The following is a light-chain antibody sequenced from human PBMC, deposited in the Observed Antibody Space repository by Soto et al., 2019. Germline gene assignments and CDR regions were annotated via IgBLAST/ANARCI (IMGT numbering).Light chain of an antibody. Sequence: EIVLTQSPGTLSLSPGERATLSCRVSQSVSSSYLAWYQQKPGQAPRLLIYGASSRATGIPDRFSGSGSGTDFTLTISRLEPEDFAVYYCQQYGSSPPYTFVQGTKLEIK. V-gene: IGKV3-20*01. CDR1: QSVSSSY. J-gene: IGKJ2*01. CDR2: GAS. CDR3: QQYGSSPPYT.